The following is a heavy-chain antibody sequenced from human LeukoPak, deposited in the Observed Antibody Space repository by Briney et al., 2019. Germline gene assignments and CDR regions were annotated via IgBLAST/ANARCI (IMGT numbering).Heavy chain of an antibody. V-gene: IGHV3-23*01. J-gene: IGHJ6*03. Sequence: PGGSLRLSCAASGFTFSSYAMSWVRQAPGKGLEWVSAISGSGGSTYYADSAKGRFTISRDNSKNTLYLQMNSLRAEDTAVYYCAKGRLRFLEWLPYYYYYMDVWGKGTTVTVSS. CDR2: ISGSGGST. CDR1: GFTFSSYA. CDR3: AKGRLRFLEWLPYYYYYMDV. D-gene: IGHD3-3*01.